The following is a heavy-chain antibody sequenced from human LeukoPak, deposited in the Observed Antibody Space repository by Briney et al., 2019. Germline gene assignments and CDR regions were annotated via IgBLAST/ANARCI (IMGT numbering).Heavy chain of an antibody. V-gene: IGHV3-48*03. CDR1: GVAFSVYE. CDR3: ATLTVASSFDY. Sequence: GGALRLSCAASGVAFSVYERYWGCDALGKGLGCGSYISSGGTTRYYADSVKGRFTISRDNAKNSLYLQLNSLRAEDTAVYYCATLTVASSFDYWGQGTLVTVSS. J-gene: IGHJ4*02. CDR2: ISSGGTTR. D-gene: IGHD6-19*01.